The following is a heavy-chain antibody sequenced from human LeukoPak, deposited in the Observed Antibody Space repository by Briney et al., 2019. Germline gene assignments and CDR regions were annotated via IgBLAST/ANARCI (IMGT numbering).Heavy chain of an antibody. V-gene: IGHV4-34*01. J-gene: IGHJ4*02. CDR3: ARTAAAGLASDY. D-gene: IGHD6-13*01. CDR1: GGSFSGYY. CDR2: INHSGGT. Sequence: SETLSLTCAVYGGSFSGYYWSWIRQPPGKGLEWIGEINHSGGTNYNPSLKSRVTISVDTSKNQFSLKLSSVTAADTAVYYCARTAAAGLASDYWGQGTLVTVSS.